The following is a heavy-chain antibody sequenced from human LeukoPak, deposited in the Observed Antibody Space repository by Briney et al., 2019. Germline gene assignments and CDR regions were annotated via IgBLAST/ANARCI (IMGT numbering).Heavy chain of an antibody. J-gene: IGHJ4*02. CDR1: GGSISSYY. V-gene: IGHV4-59*01. CDR3: AREGGYGSGSYNFDY. CDR2: IYYSGST. D-gene: IGHD3-10*01. Sequence: SETLSLTCTVSGGSISSYYWSWIRQPPGKGLEWIGYIYYSGSTNYNPSLKSRVTISVDTSKNQFSLKLSSVTAADTAVYYCAREGGYGSGSYNFDYWGQRTLVTVSS.